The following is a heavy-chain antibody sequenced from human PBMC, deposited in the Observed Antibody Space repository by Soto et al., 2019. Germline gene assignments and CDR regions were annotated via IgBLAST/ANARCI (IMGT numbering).Heavy chain of an antibody. CDR2: IYYSGST. V-gene: IGHV4-31*03. CDR3: ARAPHVGSGFDS. CDR1: GGSISSGGYY. Sequence: SETLSLTCTVSGGSISSGGYYWSWIRQHPGKCLEWIGYIYYSGSTYYNPSLKSRVTISVDTSKNQFSLKLSSVTPADTAVYYCARAPHVGSGFDSWGQVTLVTVAS. J-gene: IGHJ4*02. D-gene: IGHD3-3*01.